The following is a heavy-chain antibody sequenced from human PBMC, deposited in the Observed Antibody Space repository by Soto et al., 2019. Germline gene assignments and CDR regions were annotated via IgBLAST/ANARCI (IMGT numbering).Heavy chain of an antibody. D-gene: IGHD6-13*01. V-gene: IGHV3-13*04. J-gene: IGHJ6*02. Sequence: EVQLVESGGGLVQPGGSLRLSCAASGFTFSSYDMQWVRQATGKGLEWVSAIGTAGDTYYPGSVKGRFTISRDNAKNSLYLQRYFQRAGYSAVYYCARPPPGGYHFYYGRDVWCQWTTVTVSS. CDR2: IGTAGDT. CDR1: GFTFSSYD. CDR3: ARPPPGGYHFYYGRDV.